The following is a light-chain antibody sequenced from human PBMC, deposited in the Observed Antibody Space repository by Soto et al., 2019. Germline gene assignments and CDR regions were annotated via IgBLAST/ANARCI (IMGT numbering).Light chain of an antibody. CDR1: QSVLHSSNNKNY. CDR3: HQYYSSPYT. J-gene: IGKJ2*01. Sequence: DIVMTQSPDSLAVSLGERATINCKSSQSVLHSSNNKNYLTWYQQKPRQPPKLLIYWASTRESGVPDRFSGSGSGTDFTLTISSLQAEDEAVYYCHQYYSSPYTFGQGTKLEIK. CDR2: WAS. V-gene: IGKV4-1*01.